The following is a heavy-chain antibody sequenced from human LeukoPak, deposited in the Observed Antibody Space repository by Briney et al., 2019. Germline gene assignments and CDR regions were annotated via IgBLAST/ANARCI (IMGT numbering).Heavy chain of an antibody. CDR1: GFTFSSYD. CDR2: ISYDGSNK. Sequence: GASLRLSCEASGFTFSSYDMHWVRQAPGKGLEWVAVISYDGSNKYYADSVKGRFTISRDNSKNTLYLQMNSLRAEDTAVYYCARGGSGWFRWFDPWGQGTLVSVSS. D-gene: IGHD6-19*01. CDR3: ARGGSGWFRWFDP. J-gene: IGHJ5*02. V-gene: IGHV3-30*04.